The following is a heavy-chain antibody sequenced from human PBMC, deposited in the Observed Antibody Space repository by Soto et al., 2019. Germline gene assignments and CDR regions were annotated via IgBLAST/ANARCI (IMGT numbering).Heavy chain of an antibody. CDR2: ISAYNGKT. V-gene: IGHV1-18*01. J-gene: IGHJ5*02. CDR1: GYTFISYG. Sequence: ASVKVSCKASGYTFISYGISWVRQAPGQGLEWMGWISAYNGKTNYAQKLQGRVTMTTDTSTSTAYMELRSLRSDDTAVHYCARDRGGITVSSKPLGEWFDPWGQGTLVTVSS. D-gene: IGHD3-16*01. CDR3: ARDRGGITVSSKPLGEWFDP.